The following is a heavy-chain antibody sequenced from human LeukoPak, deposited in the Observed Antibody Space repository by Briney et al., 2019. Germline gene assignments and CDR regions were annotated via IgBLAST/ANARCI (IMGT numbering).Heavy chain of an antibody. J-gene: IGHJ4*02. D-gene: IGHD4-17*01. V-gene: IGHV3-30*02. CDR3: AKDHDYGDYLHYFDY. CDR2: IRYDGSNK. Sequence: GGSLRLSCAASGFTFSSYDMHWVRQAPGKGLEWVAFIRYDGSNKYYADSVKGRFTISRDNSKNTLYLQMNSLRAEDTAVYYCAKDHDYGDYLHYFDYWGQGTLVTVSS. CDR1: GFTFSSYD.